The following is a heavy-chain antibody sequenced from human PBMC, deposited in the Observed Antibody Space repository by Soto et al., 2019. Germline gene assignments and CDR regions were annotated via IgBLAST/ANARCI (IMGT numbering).Heavy chain of an antibody. Sequence: QVQLVESGGGVVQPGRSLRLSCAASGFTFSSYGMHWVRQAPGKGLVWVAVISYDGSNKYYADSVKGRFTISRDNSKNTVYLKMNSVRAEDTAVYYCAKGSVDCSGGSCPLDYWGQGTLVTVSS. J-gene: IGHJ4*02. CDR3: AKGSVDCSGGSCPLDY. V-gene: IGHV3-30*18. D-gene: IGHD2-15*01. CDR1: GFTFSSYG. CDR2: ISYDGSNK.